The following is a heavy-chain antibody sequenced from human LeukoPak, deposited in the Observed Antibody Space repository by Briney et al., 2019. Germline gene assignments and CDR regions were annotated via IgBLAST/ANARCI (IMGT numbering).Heavy chain of an antibody. D-gene: IGHD6-13*01. CDR3: ARASISAAESDY. Sequence: ASVKVSCKASGYTFTGYYMHWVRQAPGQGLEWMGWINPNSGGTNYAQKFQGRVTMTRDTSISTAYMELSRLRSDDTAVYYCARASISAAESDYWGQGTLVTVSS. V-gene: IGHV1-2*02. CDR2: INPNSGGT. CDR1: GYTFTGYY. J-gene: IGHJ4*02.